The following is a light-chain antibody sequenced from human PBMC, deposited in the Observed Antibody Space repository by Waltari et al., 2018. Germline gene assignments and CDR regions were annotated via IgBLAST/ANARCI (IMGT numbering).Light chain of an antibody. J-gene: IGLJ3*02. CDR2: DND. CDR1: TPNIASNS. CDR3: GSWDSSLSARV. V-gene: IGLV1-51*01. Sequence: QSVLTQPPSLSAAPGQMVTIPCSGSTPNIASNSVSWYQQVPGTAPKLLIYDNDQRPSTIPHRFSGSKSGTSATLGITGLQTGDEAEYFCGSWDSSLSARVFGGGTKLTVL.